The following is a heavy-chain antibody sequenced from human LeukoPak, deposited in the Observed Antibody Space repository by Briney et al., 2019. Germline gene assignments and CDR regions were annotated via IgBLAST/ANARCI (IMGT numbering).Heavy chain of an antibody. CDR2: IYPGDSET. V-gene: IGHV5-51*01. D-gene: IGHD6-19*01. Sequence: GESLKISCKGSGYTFTTFWIGWVRQMPGRGLEWMGIIYPGDSETRYNPSFQGQVTMSADKSINTAYLQCSSLEASDTAMYYYARLPRIAVAAYYFDYWGQGTLVTVSS. J-gene: IGHJ4*02. CDR1: GYTFTTFW. CDR3: ARLPRIAVAAYYFDY.